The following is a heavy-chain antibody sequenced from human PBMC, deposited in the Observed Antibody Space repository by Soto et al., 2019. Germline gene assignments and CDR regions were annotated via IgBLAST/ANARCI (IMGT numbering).Heavy chain of an antibody. V-gene: IGHV1-8*01. Sequence: QVQLVQSGAEAKKPGASVKVSCKASGYTFTSYDINWVRQATGHGLEWMGWMNPNSGNTGYAQKFQGRVTMTRNTSMSTAYMELSSLRSEDTAVYYCARGINYYDSGDDAFDIWGQGTMVTVSS. CDR2: MNPNSGNT. D-gene: IGHD3-10*01. J-gene: IGHJ3*02. CDR1: GYTFTSYD. CDR3: ARGINYYDSGDDAFDI.